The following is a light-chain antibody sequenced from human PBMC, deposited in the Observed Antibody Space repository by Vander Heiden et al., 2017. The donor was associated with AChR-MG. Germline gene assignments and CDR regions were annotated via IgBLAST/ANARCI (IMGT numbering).Light chain of an antibody. V-gene: IGLV1-51*02. CDR2: ANN. Sequence: QSVLTPPPSVSAASGQKGTISCSVGSSNIGQNCVSWYQRVPGAAPKLFIYANNTRPSGIPDRFSGSKLGTSATLDITGRQTGDEAEYYCATWDSSLNTMVFGGGTELTVL. J-gene: IGLJ2*01. CDR3: ATWDSSLNTMV. CDR1: SSNIGQNC.